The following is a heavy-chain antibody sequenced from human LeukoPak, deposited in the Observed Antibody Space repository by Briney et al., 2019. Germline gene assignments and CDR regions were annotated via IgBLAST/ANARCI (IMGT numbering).Heavy chain of an antibody. Sequence: GGSLRLSCAASGFTFSSYEMNWVRQAPGKGLEWVSGISGSGGSTYYADSVKGRFTISRDNSKETLYLEMKSLRAEDTAVYYCAKGSTLRGVVAKTALDYWGQGTLVTVSS. CDR3: AKGSTLRGVVAKTALDY. CDR2: ISGSGGST. CDR1: GFTFSSYE. V-gene: IGHV3-23*01. J-gene: IGHJ4*02. D-gene: IGHD3-10*01.